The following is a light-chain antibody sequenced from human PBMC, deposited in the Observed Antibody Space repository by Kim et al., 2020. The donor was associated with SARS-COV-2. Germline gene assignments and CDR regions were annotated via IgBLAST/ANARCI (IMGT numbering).Light chain of an antibody. V-gene: IGKV3-11*01. Sequence: PGAAATLSCRASQSISSSLAWYQQRPGQPPRLLIFDASIRASGIPARFSGSGSVTDFTLTISGLEPEDFAVYYCQQRNNWPPKVTFGGGTKVDIK. CDR1: QSISSS. CDR3: QQRNNWPPKVT. CDR2: DAS. J-gene: IGKJ4*01.